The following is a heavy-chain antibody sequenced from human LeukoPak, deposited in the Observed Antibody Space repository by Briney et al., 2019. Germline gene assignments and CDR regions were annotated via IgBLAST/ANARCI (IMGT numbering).Heavy chain of an antibody. Sequence: PGGSLRLSCAASGFTLSDYYMAWARQAPGKGLEWVSYMSSRSTTYTTYADSVRGRFTISRDNARNSVYLQMNSVRAEDTAVYYCARHIVLVTAIDGFDIWGQGTMVTVSS. J-gene: IGHJ3*02. CDR2: MSSRSTTYT. V-gene: IGHV3-11*06. CDR1: GFTLSDYY. D-gene: IGHD2-21*02. CDR3: ARHIVLVTAIDGFDI.